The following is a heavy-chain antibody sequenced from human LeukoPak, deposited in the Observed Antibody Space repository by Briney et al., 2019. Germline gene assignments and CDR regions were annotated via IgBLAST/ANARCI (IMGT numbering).Heavy chain of an antibody. CDR3: ARAAYNWS. V-gene: IGHV3-11*01. CDR1: GFTIRDYV. J-gene: IGHJ4*02. D-gene: IGHD1-20*01. Sequence: GGSPRLSCAASGFTIRDYVMSWVRQAPGKGLEWVSYIDPSGTALYYADSVKGRFTVSRDNGKNSLSLQLRSLRAEDTALYYCARAAYNWSWGQGTLVTVSS. CDR2: IDPSGTAL.